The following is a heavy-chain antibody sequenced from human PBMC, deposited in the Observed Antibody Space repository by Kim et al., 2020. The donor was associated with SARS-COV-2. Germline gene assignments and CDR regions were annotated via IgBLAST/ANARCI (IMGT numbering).Heavy chain of an antibody. D-gene: IGHD1-1*01. CDR3: SGNFWNY. V-gene: IGHV3-49*02. Sequence: SGGATEYAPSVKGRITITRDDSKCTAYLQMNSLKIEDSALYYCSGNFWNYWGQGTLVTVSS. J-gene: IGHJ4*02. CDR2: SGGAT.